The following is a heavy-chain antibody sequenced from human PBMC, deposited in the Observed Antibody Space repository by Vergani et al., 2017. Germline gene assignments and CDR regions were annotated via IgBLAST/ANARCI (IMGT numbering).Heavy chain of an antibody. CDR2: IYYIGGT. CDR1: VGSISGGVYY. CDR3: ASGGYSYGYVVY. Sequence: QVQLQESGPGLVKPSQTLSFTCTVLVGSISGGVYYGSGIRQPPGKGLEWIGYIYYIGGTYYNPSLKSRVTISVDTSKNQFSLKLSSVTAADTAVYYCASGGYSYGYVVYWGQGTLVTVSS. D-gene: IGHD5-18*01. J-gene: IGHJ4*02. V-gene: IGHV4-30-4*08.